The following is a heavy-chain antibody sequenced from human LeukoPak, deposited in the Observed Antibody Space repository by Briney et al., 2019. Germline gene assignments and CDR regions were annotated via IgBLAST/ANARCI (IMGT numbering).Heavy chain of an antibody. CDR2: IYPGDSDA. Sequence: GESLKISCKGSGNSFTSYWIGWVRQMPGKGLEWMGIIYPGDSDARYSPSFEGQVTISADKSINTAYLQWSSLKASDTAMYYCARGAAAGQDDAFDIWGQGTMVTVSS. CDR3: ARGAAAGQDDAFDI. CDR1: GNSFTSYW. D-gene: IGHD6-13*01. V-gene: IGHV5-51*01. J-gene: IGHJ3*02.